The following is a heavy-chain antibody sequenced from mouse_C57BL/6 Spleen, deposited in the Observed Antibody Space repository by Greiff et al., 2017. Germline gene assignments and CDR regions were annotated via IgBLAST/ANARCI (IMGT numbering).Heavy chain of an antibody. CDR1: GYTFTSYW. J-gene: IGHJ3*01. CDR3: ARDYGSSYHAWFAY. CDR2: IHTNSGST. Sequence: QVQLQQPGAELVKPGASVKLSCKASGYTFTSYWMPWGKQRPGQGLEWIGMIHTNSGSTNYNEKFKIKATLTVDKSSSTAYMQLSSLTSEDSAGYDCARDYGSSYHAWFAYWGQGTLVTVSA. D-gene: IGHD1-1*01. V-gene: IGHV1-64*01.